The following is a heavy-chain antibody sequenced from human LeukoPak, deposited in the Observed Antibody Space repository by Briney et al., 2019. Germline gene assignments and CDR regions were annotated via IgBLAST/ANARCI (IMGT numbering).Heavy chain of an antibody. D-gene: IGHD2-8*01. CDR3: ARVHGDYYYYYMDV. CDR1: GGSISSYY. CDR2: IYYSGST. V-gene: IGHV4-59*01. Sequence: SETLSLTCTVSGGSISSYYWSWIRRPPGKGLEWIGYIYYSGSTNYNPSLKSRVTISVDTSKSQFSLKLSSVTAADTAVYYCARVHGDYYYYYMDVWGKGTTVTVSS. J-gene: IGHJ6*03.